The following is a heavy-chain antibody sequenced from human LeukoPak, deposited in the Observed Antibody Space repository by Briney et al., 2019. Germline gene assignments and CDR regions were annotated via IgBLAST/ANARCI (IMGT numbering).Heavy chain of an antibody. Sequence: GGTLRLSCAASGFTFSSFGMSWVRQAPGKGLEWVSLISWDGGSTYYADSVKGRFTISRDNGKNSLYLQMNSLRAEDTALYYCAKGFYRRSHTFGVVDYWGQGTLVTVSS. J-gene: IGHJ4*02. CDR1: GFTFSSFG. CDR3: AKGFYRRSHTFGVVDY. CDR2: ISWDGGST. D-gene: IGHD2/OR15-2a*01. V-gene: IGHV3-43D*03.